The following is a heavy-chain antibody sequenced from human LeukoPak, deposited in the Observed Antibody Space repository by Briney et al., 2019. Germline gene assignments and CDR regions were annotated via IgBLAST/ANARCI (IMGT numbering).Heavy chain of an antibody. V-gene: IGHV3-74*01. CDR2: INRDGSST. CDR3: AREGPTVTTHMDV. J-gene: IGHJ6*03. D-gene: IGHD4-17*01. Sequence: GGSLRLSCAASGFTFSSYWMQWVRQAPGKGLVWVSRINRDGSSTSYADSVQGRFTISRDNAKNTLYLQMNSLRAEDTAVYHCAREGPTVTTHMDVWGKGTTVTVSS. CDR1: GFTFSSYW.